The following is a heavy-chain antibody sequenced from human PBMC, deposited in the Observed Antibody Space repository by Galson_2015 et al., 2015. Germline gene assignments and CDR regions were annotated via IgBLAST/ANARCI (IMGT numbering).Heavy chain of an antibody. D-gene: IGHD3-10*01. CDR1: GFTFSNYW. V-gene: IGHV3-7*03. CDR2: IKQDGSEK. Sequence: SLRLSCAASGFTFSNYWVSWVRQAPGKGLEWVANIKQDGSEKYYVGSVKGRFTISRDNAKNSLYLQMNSLRAEDTAIYYCASQTWTGYFDYWGQGILVTVSS. CDR3: ASQTWTGYFDY. J-gene: IGHJ4*02.